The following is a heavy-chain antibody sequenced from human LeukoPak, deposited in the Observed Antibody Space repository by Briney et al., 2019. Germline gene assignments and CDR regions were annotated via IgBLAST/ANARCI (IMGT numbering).Heavy chain of an antibody. V-gene: IGHV3-48*01. D-gene: IGHD5-12*01. CDR1: GFNFIDYS. Sequence: GGSLRLSCAASGFNFIDYSMNWVRQAPGQGLEWISYMGISSGNTKYADSVKGRFTISRDKARNSLYLQMNSLRVEDTAVYYCARDHRYAFDNWGHGTLVTVSS. CDR3: ARDHRYAFDN. CDR2: MGISSGNT. J-gene: IGHJ4*01.